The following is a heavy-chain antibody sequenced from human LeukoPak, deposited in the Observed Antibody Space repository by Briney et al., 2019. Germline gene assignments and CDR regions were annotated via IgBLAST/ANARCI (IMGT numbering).Heavy chain of an antibody. CDR3: ATINGDRYYFDY. V-gene: IGHV4-39*01. J-gene: IGHJ4*02. CDR1: GGSISSSSYY. D-gene: IGHD4-17*01. Sequence: SETLSLTCTVSGGSISSSSYYWGWIRQPPGKGLEWIGSIYYSGSTYYNPSLKSRVTISVDTSKNQFSLKLSSVTAADTAVYYCATINGDRYYFDYWGQGTLVTVSS. CDR2: IYYSGST.